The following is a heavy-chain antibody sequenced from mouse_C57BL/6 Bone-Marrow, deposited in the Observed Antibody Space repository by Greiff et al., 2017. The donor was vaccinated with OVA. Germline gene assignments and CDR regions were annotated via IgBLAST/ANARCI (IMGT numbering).Heavy chain of an antibody. CDR3: ARGYYGKVDY. CDR2: IYPGSGNT. CDR1: GYTFTDYY. Sequence: VQLQQSGAELVRPGASVKLSCKASGYTFTDYYINWVKQRPGQGLEWIARIYPGSGNTYYNEKFKGKATLTAEKSSSTAYMQLSSLTSEDSAVYFCARGYYGKVDYWGQGTTLTVSS. V-gene: IGHV1-76*01. D-gene: IGHD2-1*01. J-gene: IGHJ2*01.